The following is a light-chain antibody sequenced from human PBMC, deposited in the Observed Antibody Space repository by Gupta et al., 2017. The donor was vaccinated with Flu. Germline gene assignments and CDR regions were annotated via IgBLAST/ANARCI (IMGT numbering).Light chain of an antibody. Sequence: PSSVSASVGDRVTITCRASESISRWLDWYQQKPGKAPKLLIYGASSLQSGVPSRFRGSASGTDFTLTISMLHPEDFATYYCQQANSFPLTFGDGTKVEIK. CDR2: GAS. CDR3: QQANSFPLT. CDR1: ESISRW. V-gene: IGKV1D-12*01. J-gene: IGKJ3*01.